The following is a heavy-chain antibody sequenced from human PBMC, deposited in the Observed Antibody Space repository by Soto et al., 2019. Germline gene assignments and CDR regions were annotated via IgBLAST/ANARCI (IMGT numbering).Heavy chain of an antibody. CDR2: ISYDGNNE. CDR3: ARDGYSGRSDGFYI. V-gene: IGHV3-30-3*01. J-gene: IGHJ3*02. Sequence: QVQLVESGGGVVQPGRSLRLSCAASGFTFSAYTMHWVRQPPGKGLEWVAVISYDGNNERYTDPVKGRFTVSRDNSKSTLYLQMNSLKSEDTAVYYCARDGYSGRSDGFYIRGQGTMVTVSS. CDR1: GFTFSAYT. D-gene: IGHD1-26*01.